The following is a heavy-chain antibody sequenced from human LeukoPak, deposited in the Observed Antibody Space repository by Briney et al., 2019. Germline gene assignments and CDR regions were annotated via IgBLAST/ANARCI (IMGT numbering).Heavy chain of an antibody. CDR3: ARRTVTNAFDI. Sequence: KSSETLSLTCTVSGGSISSYYWNWIRQPPGKGLEWIGYIYYSGSTYYNPSLKSRVTISVDTSKNQFSLKLSSVTAADTAVYYCARRTVTNAFDIWGQGTMVTVSS. CDR1: GGSISSYY. D-gene: IGHD4-17*01. J-gene: IGHJ3*02. V-gene: IGHV4-59*12. CDR2: IYYSGST.